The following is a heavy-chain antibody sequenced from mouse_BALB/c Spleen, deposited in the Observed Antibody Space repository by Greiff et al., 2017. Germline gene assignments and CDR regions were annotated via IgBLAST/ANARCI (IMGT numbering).Heavy chain of an antibody. V-gene: IGHV1S132*01. J-gene: IGHJ4*01. CDR2: IFPGTGTT. D-gene: IGHD1-1*01. CDR3: ARGYGSSYTYAMDY. Sequence: QVQLKQSGAELVKPGASVKLSCKTSGYTFTSYWIQWVKQRPGQGLGWIGEIFPGTGTTYYNEKFKGKATLTIDTSSSTAYMQLSSLTSEDSAVYFCARGYGSSYTYAMDYWGQGTSVTVSS. CDR1: GYTFTSYW.